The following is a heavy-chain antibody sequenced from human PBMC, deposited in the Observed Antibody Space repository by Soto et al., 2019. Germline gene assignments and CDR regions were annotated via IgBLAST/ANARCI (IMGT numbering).Heavy chain of an antibody. D-gene: IGHD2-2*02. V-gene: IGHV4-61*01. J-gene: IGHJ6*02. CDR1: CGSVSSDTHY. CDR3: ARFVRSCSGTTCYTRADV. Sequence: SETLSLTCTVSCGSVSSDTHYWSWIRQPPGKRLEWVGSIYSSGSTNYNPSLKSRVTMSVDTSKNQFSLKLRSVIVADMAVYHCARFVRSCSGTTCYTRADVWGQGTTVTVSS. CDR2: IYSSGST.